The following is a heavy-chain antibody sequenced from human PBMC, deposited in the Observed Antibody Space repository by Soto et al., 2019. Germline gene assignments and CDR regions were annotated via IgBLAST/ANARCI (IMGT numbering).Heavy chain of an antibody. D-gene: IGHD3-22*01. CDR2: IWYDGSNK. Sequence: QVQLVESGGGVVQPGRSLRLSCAASGFTFSSYGMHWVRQAPGKGLEWVAVIWYDGSNKYYADSVKGRFTISRDNSKNTLYLQMNSLRAEDTAVYYCARGTYYYDSSGYFCDYWGQGALVTVSS. CDR3: ARGTYYYDSSGYFCDY. J-gene: IGHJ4*02. CDR1: GFTFSSYG. V-gene: IGHV3-33*01.